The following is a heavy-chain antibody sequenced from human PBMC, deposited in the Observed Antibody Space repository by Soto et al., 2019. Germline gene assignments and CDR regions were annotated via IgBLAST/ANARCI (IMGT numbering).Heavy chain of an antibody. V-gene: IGHV4-30-2*01. CDR3: ASRPGGSGFDP. D-gene: IGHD1-26*01. J-gene: IGHJ5*02. CDR1: GGSISSGGYS. Sequence: QLQLQESGSGLVKPSQTLSLTCAVSGGSISSGGYSWIWIRQPPGKGLEWIGYLYHSGSTYYSPSLKSRVTISVDRAKNRCSLKLSSGTAADTAVYYCASRPGGSGFDPWGQGTLVTVSS. CDR2: LYHSGST.